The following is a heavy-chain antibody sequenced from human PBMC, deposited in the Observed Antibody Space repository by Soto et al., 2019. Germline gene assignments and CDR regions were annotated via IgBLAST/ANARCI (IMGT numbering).Heavy chain of an antibody. CDR2: IFSTDEK. J-gene: IGHJ6*02. D-gene: IGHD4-17*01. Sequence: QVTLKESGPVLVKPTATLTLTCTVSGCSLSNARMGVSWIRQPPGTALELLAHIFSTDEKSYSTSLKSWLTISKDTAKSQVVLIMTNMDPVDTATYYCALLYRLSTVTYYYYCGMDVCCQGTTVPVTS. CDR3: ALLYRLSTVTYYYYCGMDV. V-gene: IGHV2-26*01. CDR1: GCSLSNARMG.